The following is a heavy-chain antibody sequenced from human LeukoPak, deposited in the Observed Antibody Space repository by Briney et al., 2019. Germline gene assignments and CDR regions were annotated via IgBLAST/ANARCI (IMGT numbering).Heavy chain of an antibody. Sequence: SQTLSLTCTVSGGSISSAGYYWSWIRQHPGKGLEWIGYIYYSGSTYYNPSLKSRATISLDTSKNQFSLKLSSVTAADTAVYYCARAFSGTGYSSGWYRFHYFDYWGQGTLVTVSS. J-gene: IGHJ4*02. CDR1: GGSISSAGYY. V-gene: IGHV4-31*03. D-gene: IGHD6-19*01. CDR2: IYYSGST. CDR3: ARAFSGTGYSSGWYRFHYFDY.